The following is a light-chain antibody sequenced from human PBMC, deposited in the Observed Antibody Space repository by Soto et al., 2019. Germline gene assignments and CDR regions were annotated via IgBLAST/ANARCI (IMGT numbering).Light chain of an antibody. J-gene: IGKJ1*01. V-gene: IGKV3-15*01. CDR1: QSVSSK. CDR3: QQYNNWPWT. CDR2: AAS. Sequence: EIVLTQSPGTLSLSPGERATLSCRASQSVSSKLAWYQQKPGQAPRLLIFAASTWATGIPARFSGSGSGTEFTLTISSLQSEDFAVYYCQQYNNWPWTFGQGTKVDIK.